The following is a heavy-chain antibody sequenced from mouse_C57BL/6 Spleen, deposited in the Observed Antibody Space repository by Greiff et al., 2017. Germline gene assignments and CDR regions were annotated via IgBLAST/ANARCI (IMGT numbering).Heavy chain of an antibody. Sequence: EVKLVESGGGLVKPGGSLKLSCAASGFTFSDYGMHWVRQAPEKGLEWVAYISSGSSTIYYADTVKGRFTISRDNAKNTLFLQMTSLRSEDTAMYSCARRAQAVYAMDYWGQGTSVTVSS. CDR3: ARRAQAVYAMDY. CDR1: GFTFSDYG. J-gene: IGHJ4*01. V-gene: IGHV5-17*01. D-gene: IGHD3-2*02. CDR2: ISSGSSTI.